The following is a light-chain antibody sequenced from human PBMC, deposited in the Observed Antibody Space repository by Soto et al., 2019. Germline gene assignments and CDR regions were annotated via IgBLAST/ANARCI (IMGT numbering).Light chain of an antibody. CDR1: SSDVGGYNY. J-gene: IGLJ1*01. CDR3: SSYPSTTTRV. CDR2: EVS. Sequence: QSVLTQPASVSGSPGQSITISCTGTSSDVGGYNYVSWYQQHPGKGPKLMIYEVSNRPSGVSNRFSGSKSGNTATLTISGLQAQDEAAYYCSSYPSTTTRVSGTGTKFTVL. V-gene: IGLV2-14*03.